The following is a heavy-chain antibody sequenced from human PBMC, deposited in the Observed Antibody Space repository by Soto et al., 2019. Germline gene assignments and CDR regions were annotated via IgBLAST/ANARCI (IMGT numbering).Heavy chain of an antibody. CDR3: ARDPVTYYYDSSGYTPDY. CDR1: GYTFASYA. V-gene: IGHV1-18*01. CDR2: ISAYNGNT. D-gene: IGHD3-22*01. J-gene: IGHJ4*02. Sequence: ASVKVSCKASGYTFASYAISWMRQAPGQGLEWMGWISAYNGNTNYAQKLQGRVTMTTDTSTSTAYMELRSLRSDDTAVYYCARDPVTYYYDSSGYTPDYWGQGTLVTVSS.